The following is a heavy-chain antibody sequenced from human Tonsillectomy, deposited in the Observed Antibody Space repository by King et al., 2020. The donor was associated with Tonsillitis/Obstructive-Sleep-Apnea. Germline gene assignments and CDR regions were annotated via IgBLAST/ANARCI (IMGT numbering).Heavy chain of an antibody. CDR1: GGSITSSTDY. D-gene: IGHD3-3*01. V-gene: IGHV4-39*01. CDR2: IHYRGTT. Sequence: QLQASGPGLVKPSETLALSCTVSGGSITSSTDYWGWIRQPPGKGLEWIGNIHYRGTTYFDPSLKSRVTIFVDTSKNQFSLMLTSVTAADTAMYYCARMLAANYDFVPFDIWGQGTMVTVSS. CDR3: ARMLAANYDFVPFDI. J-gene: IGHJ3*02.